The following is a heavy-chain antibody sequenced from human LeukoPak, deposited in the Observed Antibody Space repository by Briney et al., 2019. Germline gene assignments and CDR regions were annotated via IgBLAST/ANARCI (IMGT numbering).Heavy chain of an antibody. CDR1: GYTFTSYG. D-gene: IGHD6-19*01. Sequence: ASVKVSCKASGYTFTSYGISWVRQAPGQGLEWMGWISAYNGNTNYAQKLQGRVTMTTDTSTSTAYMELRSLRSDDTAVYYCARGHPQWLSKYNWFDPWGQGTLVTVSS. CDR2: ISAYNGNT. CDR3: ARGHPQWLSKYNWFDP. V-gene: IGHV1-18*01. J-gene: IGHJ5*02.